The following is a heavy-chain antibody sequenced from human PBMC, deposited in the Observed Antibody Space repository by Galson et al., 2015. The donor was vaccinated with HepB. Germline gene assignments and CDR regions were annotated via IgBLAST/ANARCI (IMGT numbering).Heavy chain of an antibody. D-gene: IGHD5-12*01. V-gene: IGHV3-23*01. Sequence: SLRLSCAASGFTFSNYWMSWVRQAPGKGLEWVSVISGSGGSTYYADSVKGRFTISRDNSKNTLCLQMNSLRGEDAAIFYCAKGPPGGYSAYDEYYFDYWGQGTLVTVSS. CDR1: GFTFSNYW. CDR3: AKGPPGGYSAYDEYYFDY. J-gene: IGHJ4*02. CDR2: ISGSGGST.